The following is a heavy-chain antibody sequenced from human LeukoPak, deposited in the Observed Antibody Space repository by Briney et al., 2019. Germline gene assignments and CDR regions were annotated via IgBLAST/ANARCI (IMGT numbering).Heavy chain of an antibody. V-gene: IGHV3-23*01. CDR2: ISRISSEI. D-gene: IGHD2-2*01. CDR1: GFTFSTYG. Sequence: GGSLRLSCAASGFTFSTYGMSWVRQAPGKGLEWVSDISRISSEIHYADSVKGRFTISRDNSKNTLSLQMNRLRAEDTAVYYCVKGLSCSSTSCYVYFDYWGQGTLVTVSS. CDR3: VKGLSCSSTSCYVYFDY. J-gene: IGHJ4*02.